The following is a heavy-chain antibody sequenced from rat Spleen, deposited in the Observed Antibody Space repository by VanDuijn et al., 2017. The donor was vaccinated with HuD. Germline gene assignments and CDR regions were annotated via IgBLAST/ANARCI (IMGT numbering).Heavy chain of an antibody. Sequence: EVQVQESGPGLVKPSQSLSLTCSVTGYSSTDSHWGWIRQFPGNKMEWVGHITYSGTTAYSPTVKSRISITRDTSKNQFFLQVKSLSTEDTATYYCARSDGVHYYLPFADWGQGTLVTVSS. CDR1: GYSSTDSH. J-gene: IGHJ3*01. V-gene: IGHV3-1*01. CDR3: ARSDGVHYYLPFAD. CDR2: ITYSGTT. D-gene: IGHD1-12*02.